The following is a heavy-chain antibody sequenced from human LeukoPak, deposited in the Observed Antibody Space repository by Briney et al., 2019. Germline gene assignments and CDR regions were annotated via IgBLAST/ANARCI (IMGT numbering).Heavy chain of an antibody. J-gene: IGHJ3*02. V-gene: IGHV3-21*01. CDR3: ARTSGTEVALDAFDI. D-gene: IGHD1-26*01. CDR2: ISSSSSYI. Sequence: GGSLRLSCAASGFTFSSYAMSWVRQAPGKGLEWVSSISSSSSYIYYADSVKGRFTISRDNAKNSLYLQMNSLRAEDTAVYYCARTSGTEVALDAFDIWGQGTMVTVSS. CDR1: GFTFSSYA.